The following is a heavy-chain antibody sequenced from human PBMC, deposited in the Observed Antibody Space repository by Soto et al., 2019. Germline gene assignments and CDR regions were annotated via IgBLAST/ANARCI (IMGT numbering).Heavy chain of an antibody. Sequence: ASVKVSCKASGYTFTSYGISWVRQAPGQGLEWMGWISAYNGNTNYARKLQGRVTMTTDTSTSTAYMELRSLRSDDTAVYYCARVYCSGGSCYPASGYWGQGTLVTVSS. CDR2: ISAYNGNT. V-gene: IGHV1-18*04. D-gene: IGHD2-15*01. CDR1: GYTFTSYG. CDR3: ARVYCSGGSCYPASGY. J-gene: IGHJ4*02.